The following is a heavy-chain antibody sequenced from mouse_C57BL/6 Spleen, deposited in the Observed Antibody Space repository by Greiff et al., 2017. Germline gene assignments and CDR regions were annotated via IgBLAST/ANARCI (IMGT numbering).Heavy chain of an antibody. CDR3: ARGSFPYYAMDY. Sequence: EVQRVESGGGLVKPGGSLKLSCAASGFTFSDYGMHWVRQAPEQGLEWVAYISSGSSTIYYADTVKGRFTISRDNAKNTLFLQMTSLRSEDTAMYYCARGSFPYYAMDYWGQGTSVTVSS. CDR1: GFTFSDYG. J-gene: IGHJ4*01. V-gene: IGHV5-17*01. CDR2: ISSGSSTI.